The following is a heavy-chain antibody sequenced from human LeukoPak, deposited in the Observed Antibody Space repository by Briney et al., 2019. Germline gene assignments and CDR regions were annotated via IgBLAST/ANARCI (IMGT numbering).Heavy chain of an antibody. CDR2: MNPNSGNT. J-gene: IGHJ5*02. CDR3: ARAGTAYNWFDP. V-gene: IGHV1-8*01. CDR1: GYTFISYD. D-gene: IGHD1-7*01. Sequence: ASVKVSYKASGYTFISYDINWVRQATGQGLEWMGWMNPNSGNTGYAQEFQGRVTITWNTSISTAYMELSSLTSEDTAVYYCARAGTAYNWFDPWGQGTLVTVSS.